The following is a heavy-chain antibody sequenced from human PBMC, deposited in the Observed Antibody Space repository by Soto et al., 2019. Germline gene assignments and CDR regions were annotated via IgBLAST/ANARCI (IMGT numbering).Heavy chain of an antibody. CDR3: ARETSHYFDH. V-gene: IGHV1-18*01. Sequence: GASVKVSCKASGYTFITYVVTWVRQAPGQGLEWMGWITPYNGKTHYAQKFQDRVTMTTDTAPTTAYMELRSLTSDDSDMYVCARETSHYFDHWGQGMLVTVSS. J-gene: IGHJ4*02. D-gene: IGHD2-2*01. CDR2: ITPYNGKT. CDR1: GYTFITYV.